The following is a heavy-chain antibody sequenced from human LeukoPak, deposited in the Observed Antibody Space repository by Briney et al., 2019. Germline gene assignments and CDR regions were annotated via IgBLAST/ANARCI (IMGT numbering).Heavy chain of an antibody. CDR2: IYSGGST. CDR1: GFTVSSNY. CDR3: ARDLSRRSATPVDY. D-gene: IGHD2-15*01. Sequence: PGGSLRLSCAASGFTVSSNYMSWVRQAPGKGLEGVSVIYSGGSTYYADSVKGRFTISRDNSKNTLYLQMNSLRAEDTAVYYCARDLSRRSATPVDYWGQGTLVTVSS. V-gene: IGHV3-66*01. J-gene: IGHJ4*02.